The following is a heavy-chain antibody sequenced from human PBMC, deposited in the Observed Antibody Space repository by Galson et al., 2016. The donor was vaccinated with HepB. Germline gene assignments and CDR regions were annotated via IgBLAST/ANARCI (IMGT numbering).Heavy chain of an antibody. V-gene: IGHV3-23*01. CDR2: ISGSGDKT. D-gene: IGHD3-22*01. Sequence: SLRLSCAASAFTFTNYGMTWVRQAPGKGLEWVSAISGSGDKTYYADSMRGRFTISRDNSKNMLYLQMNSLRVEDTAVYYCAKGGRDTSGYENWGQGTVVTVSS. CDR3: AKGGRDTSGYEN. CDR1: AFTFTNYG. J-gene: IGHJ3*01.